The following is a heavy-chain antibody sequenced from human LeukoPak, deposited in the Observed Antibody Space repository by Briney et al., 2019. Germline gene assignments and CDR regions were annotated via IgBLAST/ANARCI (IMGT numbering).Heavy chain of an antibody. V-gene: IGHV1-46*01. CDR2: INPSGGST. J-gene: IGHJ4*02. CDR1: GYTFTSYY. CDR3: ARDSGEYYFDY. Sequence: ASVKVSCKASGYTFTSYYMHWVRQAPGQGLEWMGIINPSGGSTSYAQKFQGRVTMTRDMSTSTVYMELSSLRSEDTAVYYCARDSGEYYFDYSGQGTLVTVCS. D-gene: IGHD3-10*01.